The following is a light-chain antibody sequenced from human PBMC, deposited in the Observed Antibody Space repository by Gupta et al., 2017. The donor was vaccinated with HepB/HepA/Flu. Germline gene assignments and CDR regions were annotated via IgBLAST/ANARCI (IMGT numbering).Light chain of an antibody. CDR2: STN. CDR3: VLYMGSGIWV. V-gene: IGLV8-61*01. J-gene: IGLJ3*02. Sequence: QTEVTKEPSFPVSSGGTVTHTCGLSHGSVSTSYDPSWYQQTPGPAPRTLIYSTNTRSSGVPDRFSGSILGNKAALTITGAQADDESDDYCVLYMGSGIWVFGGGTKLTVL. CDR1: HGSVSTSYD.